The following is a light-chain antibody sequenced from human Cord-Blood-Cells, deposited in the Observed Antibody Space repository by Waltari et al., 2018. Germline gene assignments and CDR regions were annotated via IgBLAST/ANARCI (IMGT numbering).Light chain of an antibody. J-gene: IGKJ3*01. CDR3: QQSYSTPFT. CDR2: AAS. V-gene: IGKV1-39*01. Sequence: DIQMTQSPSSLSASVGDRVTITCRESQSISSYLNWYQQKPGKAPKLLIYAASSLQSGVPSRFRGSGSGTDFTLTISSLQPEDFATYYCQQSYSTPFTFGPGTKVDIK. CDR1: QSISSY.